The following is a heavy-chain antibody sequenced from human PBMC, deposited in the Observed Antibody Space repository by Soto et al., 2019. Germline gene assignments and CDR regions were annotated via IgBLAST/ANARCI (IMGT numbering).Heavy chain of an antibody. CDR2: ISGSTI. CDR3: ARDRGPMGSVDTMRGY. J-gene: IGHJ4*02. Sequence: EVQLVESGGGLVQPGGSRTLSCAASGFAFIDYGMMWVRQAPGKGLECISFISGSTIYYADSVKGRFTISRDNAKNSLFLQMNNLGAEDTAVYYCARDRGPMGSVDTMRGYWGQGILVTVSS. D-gene: IGHD5-12*01. CDR1: GFAFIDYG. V-gene: IGHV3-48*01.